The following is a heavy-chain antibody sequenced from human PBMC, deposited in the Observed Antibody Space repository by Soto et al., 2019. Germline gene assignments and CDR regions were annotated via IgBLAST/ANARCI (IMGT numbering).Heavy chain of an antibody. Sequence: GGSLRLSCAASEFTFDKYYMTWVRQAPGKGPEWVANIKPDGSEQYYVDSVKGRFTISRDNANNSLYLQMNSLKAEDTAVYFFSRGNLNYFFCFHVLGPWTNGTVSS. CDR2: IKPDGSEQ. V-gene: IGHV3-7*01. J-gene: IGHJ6*02. CDR1: EFTFDKYY. CDR3: SRGNLNYFFCFHV. D-gene: IGHD1-7*01.